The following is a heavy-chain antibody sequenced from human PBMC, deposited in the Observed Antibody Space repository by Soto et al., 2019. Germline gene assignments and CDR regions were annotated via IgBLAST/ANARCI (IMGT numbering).Heavy chain of an antibody. J-gene: IGHJ5*02. V-gene: IGHV5-51*01. Sequence: PGESLKISCNGSGYSFTSYWIAWVRQMPGKGLEWMGIIYPGDSDTRYSPSFQGQVTISADKSISTAYLQWSSLKASDTAMYYCAGYFSEARGKLRYLGGFDPWGQGTLVTVSS. D-gene: IGHD5-18*01. CDR2: IYPGDSDT. CDR3: AGYFSEARGKLRYLGGFDP. CDR1: GYSFTSYW.